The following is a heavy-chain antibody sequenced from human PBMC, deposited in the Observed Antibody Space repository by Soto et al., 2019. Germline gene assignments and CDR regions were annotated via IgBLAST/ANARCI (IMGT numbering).Heavy chain of an antibody. V-gene: IGHV1-18*01. D-gene: IGHD3-10*01. CDR1: GYTFTSYG. CDR2: ISAYNGNT. Sequence: QVQLVQSGAEVKKPGASVKVSCKASGYTFTSYGISWVRQAPGQGLEWMGWISAYNGNTNYAQKLQGRVTMTTDTSTSTAYMELRSLRSDDTAVYYCARVSYYGSGSQLLYYYYYGMDVWGQGTTVTVSS. J-gene: IGHJ6*02. CDR3: ARVSYYGSGSQLLYYYYYGMDV.